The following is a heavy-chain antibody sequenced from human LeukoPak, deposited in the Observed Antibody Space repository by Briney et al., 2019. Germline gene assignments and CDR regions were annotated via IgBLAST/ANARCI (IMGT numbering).Heavy chain of an antibody. V-gene: IGHV4-34*01. D-gene: IGHD6-6*01. CDR1: GGSFSGYY. CDR2: IIHRGST. Sequence: SETLSLTCAVYGGSFSGYYWSWIRQPPGKGLEWIGEIIHRGSTNYNPSLKSRVTISVDTSKNQFSLKVSSVTAADTAVYYCARGDTVAARPGRFDYWGQGTLVTVSS. CDR3: ARGDTVAARPGRFDY. J-gene: IGHJ4*02.